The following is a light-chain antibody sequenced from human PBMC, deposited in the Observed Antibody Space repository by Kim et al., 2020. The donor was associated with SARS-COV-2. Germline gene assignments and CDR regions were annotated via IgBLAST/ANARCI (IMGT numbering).Light chain of an antibody. CDR3: QVWDSSGDHVV. J-gene: IGLJ2*01. CDR1: HSGSHS. Sequence: PGKPGRSTCGGTHSGSHSVHWYQQKPAQAPVLVIYYDSDRPSGIPERFSGSNSGNTATLTISRVEAGDEADYYCQVWDSSGDHVVFGGGTQLTVL. V-gene: IGLV3-21*04. CDR2: YDS.